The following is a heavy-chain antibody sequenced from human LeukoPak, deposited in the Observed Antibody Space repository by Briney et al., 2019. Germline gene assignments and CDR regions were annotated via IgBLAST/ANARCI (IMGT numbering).Heavy chain of an antibody. J-gene: IGHJ4*02. CDR2: ISSSSSYI. CDR3: ASGYCSGGSCYEEHY. CDR1: GFTFSSYS. Sequence: GGSLRLSCAASGFTFSSYSMNWVRQAPGKGLEWVSSISSSSSYIYYADSVKGRFTISRDNAKNSPYLQMNSLRAEDTAVYYCASGYCSGGSCYEEHYWGQGTLVTVSS. D-gene: IGHD2-15*01. V-gene: IGHV3-21*01.